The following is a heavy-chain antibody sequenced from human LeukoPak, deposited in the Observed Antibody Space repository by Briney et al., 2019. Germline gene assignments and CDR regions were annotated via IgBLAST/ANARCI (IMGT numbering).Heavy chain of an antibody. CDR2: ISYDGSNK. Sequence: GRSLRLSCAASGFTFSSYGIHWVRQAPGKGLEWVAVISYDGSNKYYADSVKGRFTISRDNSKNTLYLQMNSLRAEDTAVYYCAKAVVAAIGYWGQGTLVTVSS. CDR1: GFTFSSYG. V-gene: IGHV3-30*18. D-gene: IGHD2-15*01. CDR3: AKAVVAAIGY. J-gene: IGHJ4*02.